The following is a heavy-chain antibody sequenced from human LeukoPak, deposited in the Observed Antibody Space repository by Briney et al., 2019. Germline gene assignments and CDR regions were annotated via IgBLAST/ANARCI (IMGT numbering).Heavy chain of an antibody. V-gene: IGHV3-30*18. D-gene: IGHD6-19*01. CDR2: ISYDGSNK. CDR3: AKPDRSGWYTLVFDY. J-gene: IGHJ4*02. Sequence: GGSLRLSCAASGFTFSSYGMHWVRQAPGKGLEWVAVISYDGSNKYYADSVKGRFTISRDNSKNTLYLQMNSLRAEDTAVYYCAKPDRSGWYTLVFDYWGQGTLVTVSS. CDR1: GFTFSSYG.